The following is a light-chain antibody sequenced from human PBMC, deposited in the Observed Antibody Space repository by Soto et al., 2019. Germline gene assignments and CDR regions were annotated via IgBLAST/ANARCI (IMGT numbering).Light chain of an antibody. CDR2: TND. CDR1: SSNIGKNT. J-gene: IGLJ1*01. Sequence: QSVLTQPPSASGTPGQRVIVSCSGSSSNIGKNTVNWYQQLPGTAPKLLIYTNDQRPSGVPDRFSGSKSGTPASLAISGLQSEDEADYYCAAWDDSLNAFYVFGTGTRSPS. V-gene: IGLV1-44*01. CDR3: AAWDDSLNAFYV.